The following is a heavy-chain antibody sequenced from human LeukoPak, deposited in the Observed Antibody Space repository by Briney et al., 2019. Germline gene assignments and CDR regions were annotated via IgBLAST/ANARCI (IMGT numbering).Heavy chain of an antibody. CDR2: INTNSGGT. CDR1: GYTFTGYY. D-gene: IGHD3-10*01. J-gene: IGHJ4*02. Sequence: ASVMVSCTASGYTFTGYYMHWVRQAPGQGLEWMGWINTNSGGTNYAQKFQGRVTMTRDTSISTAYMELSRLRSDDTAVYYCASLRTYYYGSGSPDDVDYWGQGTLVTVSS. CDR3: ASLRTYYYGSGSPDDVDY. V-gene: IGHV1-2*02.